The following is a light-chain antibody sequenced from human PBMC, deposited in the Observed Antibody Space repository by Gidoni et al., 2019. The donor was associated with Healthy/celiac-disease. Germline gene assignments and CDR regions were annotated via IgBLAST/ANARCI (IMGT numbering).Light chain of an antibody. CDR2: GAS. J-gene: IGKJ1*01. CDR3: QQYGSSHTWT. Sequence: ELVLTQSPGTLSLSPGERATLSCRASQSVSSSYLAWYQQKPGQAPRLLIYGASSRATGIPDKFSGSGSGTDFTLTISRLEPEDFAVYYCQQYGSSHTWTFXQXTKVEIK. CDR1: QSVSSSY. V-gene: IGKV3-20*01.